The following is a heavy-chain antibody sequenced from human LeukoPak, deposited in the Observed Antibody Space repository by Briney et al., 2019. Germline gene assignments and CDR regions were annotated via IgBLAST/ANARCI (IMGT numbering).Heavy chain of an antibody. CDR2: INPSGGSA. J-gene: IGHJ4*02. Sequence: GASVKVSCKASGYTFTSYYMHWVRQAPGQGLEWMGLINPSGGSANYAQKLQGRVTMTTDTSTSTAYMELRSLRSDDTAVYYCARDTRMVLRYFDWFHYYFDYWGQGTLVTVSS. D-gene: IGHD3-9*01. CDR1: GYTFTSYY. V-gene: IGHV1-46*01. CDR3: ARDTRMVLRYFDWFHYYFDY.